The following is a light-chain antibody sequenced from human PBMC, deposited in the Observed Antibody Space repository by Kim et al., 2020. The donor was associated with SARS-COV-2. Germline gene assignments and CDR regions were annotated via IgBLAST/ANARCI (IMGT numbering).Light chain of an antibody. CDR1: QDIRND. V-gene: IGKV1-17*01. CDR3: LQHNSFPLT. Sequence: SASVGDRVSITCPASQDIRNDLGWYQQQPGKAPKRLIYATSTLQSGVPSRFSGSGSETEFTLTISSLQPEDFATYYCLQHNSFPLTFGGGTKLEI. CDR2: ATS. J-gene: IGKJ4*01.